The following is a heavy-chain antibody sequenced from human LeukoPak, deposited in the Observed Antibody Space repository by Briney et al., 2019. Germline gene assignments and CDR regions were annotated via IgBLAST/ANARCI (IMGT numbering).Heavy chain of an antibody. V-gene: IGHV3-30*02. J-gene: IGHJ3*02. CDR2: TRYDGSNK. CDR1: GFTFSSYG. Sequence: GGSLRLSCAASGFTFSSYGMHWVRQAPGKGLEWVAFTRYDGSNKYYADSVKGRFTISGDNSKNTLYLQMNSLRAEDTAVYYCARAYYYDSSGYPDDAFDIWGQGTMVTVSS. CDR3: ARAYYYDSSGYPDDAFDI. D-gene: IGHD3-22*01.